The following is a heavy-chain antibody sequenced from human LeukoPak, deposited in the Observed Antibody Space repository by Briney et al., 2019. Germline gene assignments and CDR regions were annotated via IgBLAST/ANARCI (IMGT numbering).Heavy chain of an antibody. CDR2: ISYDGSDK. D-gene: IGHD5-12*01. CDR3: AKGHGAYSGYLYLDH. V-gene: IGHV3-30*18. Sequence: PGGSLRLSCAASGFTFSSYGMHWVRQAPGKGLEWVAVISYDGSDKYYADSVKGRFTISRDNSKNTLYVQMNSLRAEDTVVYYCAKGHGAYSGYLYLDHWGQGTLVTVSS. CDR1: GFTFSSYG. J-gene: IGHJ4*02.